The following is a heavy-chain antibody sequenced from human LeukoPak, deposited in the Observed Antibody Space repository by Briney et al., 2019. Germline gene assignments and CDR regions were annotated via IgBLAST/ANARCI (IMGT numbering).Heavy chain of an antibody. V-gene: IGHV4-38-2*02. CDR2: IYPSGNSGNT. CDR3: ARDTARSKYYDY. D-gene: IGHD5-18*01. CDR1: DYFISGGYY. Sequence: PSETLSLTCIVSDYFISGGYYWGWIRQPPGKGLEWIGSIYPSGNSGNTYYNPSLKSRVTISVETSRNQFSLKLTSVTAADTAIYYCARDTARSKYYDYWGQGTQVTVSS. J-gene: IGHJ4*02.